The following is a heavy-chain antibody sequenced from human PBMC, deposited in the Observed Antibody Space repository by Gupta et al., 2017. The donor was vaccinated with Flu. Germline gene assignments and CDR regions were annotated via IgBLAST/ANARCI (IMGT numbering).Heavy chain of an antibody. CDR2: SRNKPNNYLT. CDR3: AREGLAVAAYPFDF. D-gene: IGHD6-19*01. J-gene: IGHJ4*02. CDR1: Y. Sequence: YMNWFRQAPGKGLEWVVRSRNKPNNYLTEYAASVEGRFTISRDDLKKSLYLHMNSLKVEDTAVYYCAREGLAVAAYPFDFWGQGALVTVSS. V-gene: IGHV3-72*01.